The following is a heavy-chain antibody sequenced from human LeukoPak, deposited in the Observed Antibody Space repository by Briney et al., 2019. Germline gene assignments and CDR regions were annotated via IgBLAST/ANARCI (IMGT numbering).Heavy chain of an antibody. Sequence: PGGSLRLSCAASGFTFSSYAMHWVRQPPGKGLEWIGYIYYTGSTNYNPYLKSRVTISVDTSKNQFSLKLSSVTAADTAVYYCARLATPSTMAARGRSWFESWGQGTLVTVSS. V-gene: IGHV4-59*01. D-gene: IGHD6-6*01. J-gene: IGHJ5*01. CDR1: GFTFSSYA. CDR2: IYYTGST. CDR3: ARLATPSTMAARGRSWFES.